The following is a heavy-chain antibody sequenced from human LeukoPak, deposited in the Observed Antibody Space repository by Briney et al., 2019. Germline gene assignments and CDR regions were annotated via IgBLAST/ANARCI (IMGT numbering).Heavy chain of an antibody. CDR3: ARDISDYNWFDP. J-gene: IGHJ5*02. CDR1: GPSISSGGY. V-gene: IGHV4-31*03. Sequence: LSLLCSLSGPSISSGGYWGWIRHCPGKGLEWIGYIYCRGTTFYNPSLKSRVTLSVDTSKNQFSLTLSSVTAADTAVYYCARDISDYNWFDPWGQGTLVTVSS. D-gene: IGHD3-10*01. CDR2: IYCRGTT.